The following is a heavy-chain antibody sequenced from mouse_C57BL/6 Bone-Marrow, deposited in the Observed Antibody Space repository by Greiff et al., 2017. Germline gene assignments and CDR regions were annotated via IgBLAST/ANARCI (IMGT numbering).Heavy chain of an antibody. CDR3: AREGGSSSHFDY. CDR1: GFTFSDYG. D-gene: IGHD1-1*01. Sequence: EVQLVESGGGLVKPGGSLKLSCAASGFTFSDYGMHWVRQAPEKGLEWVAYIRSGSSTIYYADTVKGRFTISRDNAKNTLFLQMTSLMSEDTAMFYCAREGGSSSHFDYWGQGTTLTVSS. CDR2: IRSGSSTI. J-gene: IGHJ2*01. V-gene: IGHV5-17*01.